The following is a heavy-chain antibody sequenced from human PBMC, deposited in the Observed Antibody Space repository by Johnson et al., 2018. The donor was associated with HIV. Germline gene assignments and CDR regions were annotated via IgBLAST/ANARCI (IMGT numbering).Heavy chain of an antibody. V-gene: IGHV3-66*01. Sequence: VQLVESGGGLVQPGGSLRLSCAASGFTVSSNYMSWVRQAPGKGLEWVSVIYSGGSTYYADSVKGRFTISRDNSKNTLYLQMNSLRAEDTAVYYCASLISSWFGAFDIWGQGTMVTVSS. D-gene: IGHD6-13*01. CDR2: IYSGGST. CDR3: ASLISSWFGAFDI. CDR1: GFTVSSNY. J-gene: IGHJ3*02.